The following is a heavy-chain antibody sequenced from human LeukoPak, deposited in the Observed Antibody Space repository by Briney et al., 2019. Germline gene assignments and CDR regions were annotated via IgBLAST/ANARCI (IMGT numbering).Heavy chain of an antibody. CDR3: ARGVFCSSTSCSFYFDY. CDR1: GGSFSGYY. J-gene: IGHJ4*02. D-gene: IGHD2-2*01. CDR2: INHSGST. V-gene: IGHV4-34*01. Sequence: SETLSLTCAVYGGSFSGYYWSWIRQPPGKGLEWIGEINHSGSTNYNPSLKSRVTISVDTSKNQFSLKLSSVTAADTAVYYCARGVFCSSTSCSFYFDYWGQGTLVTVS.